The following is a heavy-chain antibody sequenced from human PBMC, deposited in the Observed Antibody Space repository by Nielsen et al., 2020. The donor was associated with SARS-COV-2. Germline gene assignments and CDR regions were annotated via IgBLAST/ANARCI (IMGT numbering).Heavy chain of an antibody. Sequence: GESLKISCAASGFTFSSYAMHWVRQAPGKGLEWVAVISYDGSNKYYADSVKGRFTISRDNSKNTLYLQMNSLRAEDTAVYYCARDRGWRNYYFDYWGQGTLVTVSS. V-gene: IGHV3-30-3*01. CDR2: ISYDGSNK. CDR3: ARDRGWRNYYFDY. CDR1: GFTFSSYA. J-gene: IGHJ4*02. D-gene: IGHD3-10*01.